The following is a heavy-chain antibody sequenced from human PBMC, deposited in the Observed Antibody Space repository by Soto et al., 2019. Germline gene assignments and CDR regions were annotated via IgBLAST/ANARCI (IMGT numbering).Heavy chain of an antibody. Sequence: GGSLRLSCAASGFTFSSYAMSWVRQAPGKGLEWVSAISGSGGSTYYADSVKGRFTISRDNSKNTLYLQMNSLRAEDTAVYYCAKDREPASLSSPTSFDYWGQGTLVTVSS. CDR3: AKDREPASLSSPTSFDY. D-gene: IGHD2-2*01. J-gene: IGHJ4*02. V-gene: IGHV3-23*01. CDR1: GFTFSSYA. CDR2: ISGSGGST.